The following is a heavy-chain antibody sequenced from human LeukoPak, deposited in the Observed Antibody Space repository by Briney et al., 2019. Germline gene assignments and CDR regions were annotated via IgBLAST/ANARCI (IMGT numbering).Heavy chain of an antibody. J-gene: IGHJ3*02. Sequence: SETLSLTCIVSGGSISSYYWSWIRQPPGKGLEWIGYIYSSGSTNSNPSLKSRVTISVDTSKSQFSLRMTSVTAADTAVYYCARQGSGGRAFDIWGQGTMVTVSS. CDR1: GGSISSYY. CDR2: IYSSGST. V-gene: IGHV4-59*08. CDR3: ARQGSGGRAFDI. D-gene: IGHD1-26*01.